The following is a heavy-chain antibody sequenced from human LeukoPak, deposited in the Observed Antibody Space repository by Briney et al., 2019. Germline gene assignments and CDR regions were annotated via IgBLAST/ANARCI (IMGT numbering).Heavy chain of an antibody. J-gene: IGHJ4*02. CDR1: GGSISSGGYS. Sequence: SETLSLTCAVSGGSISSGGYSWSWIRQPPGKGLEWIGEINHSGSTNYNPSLKSRVTISVDTSKNQFSLKLSSVTAADTAVYYCASRSYSGSFELSYYFDYWGQGTLVTVSS. CDR3: ASRSYSGSFELSYYFDY. V-gene: IGHV4-34*01. D-gene: IGHD1-26*01. CDR2: INHSGST.